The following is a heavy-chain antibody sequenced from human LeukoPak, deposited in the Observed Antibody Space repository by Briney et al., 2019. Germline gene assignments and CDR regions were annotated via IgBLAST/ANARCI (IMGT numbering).Heavy chain of an antibody. J-gene: IGHJ3*02. CDR1: GGSISSYY. CDR2: IYTSGST. Sequence: SETLSLTCTVPGGSISSYYWSWIRQPAGKGLEWIGRIYTSGSTNYNPSLKSRVTMSVDTSKNQFSLKLSSVTAADTAVYYCARDRGSGSYFVRENAFDIWGQGTMVTVSS. D-gene: IGHD3-10*01. CDR3: ARDRGSGSYFVRENAFDI. V-gene: IGHV4-4*07.